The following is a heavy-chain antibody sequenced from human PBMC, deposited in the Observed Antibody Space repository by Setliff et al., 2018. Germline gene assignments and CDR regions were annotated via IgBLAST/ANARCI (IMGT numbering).Heavy chain of an antibody. CDR2: IWPGDSDT. CDR1: GYIFTTYW. V-gene: IGHV5-51*01. CDR3: ARQGDYDRVDP. D-gene: IGHD3-22*01. J-gene: IGHJ5*02. Sequence: GESLKISCKASGYIFTTYWIGWVRQMPGKGLEWMGTIWPGDSDTRHSPSFQGQVTISADKSISTVYLQWSSLKASDTAIYYCARQGDYDRVDPWGQGTLVTVSS.